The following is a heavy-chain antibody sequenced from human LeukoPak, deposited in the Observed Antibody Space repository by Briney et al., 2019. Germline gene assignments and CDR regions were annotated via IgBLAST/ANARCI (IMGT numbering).Heavy chain of an antibody. J-gene: IGHJ4*02. Sequence: SETLSLTCAVSGGSISTYYWSWIRQPPGKGPEWIAYIHSTGSTNYNPSLESRVTISVDTSKNYFSLKLNSVTAADTAVYYCARQDSSAYPADYWGQGTLVTVSS. V-gene: IGHV4-59*08. D-gene: IGHD3-22*01. CDR2: IHSTGST. CDR1: GGSISTYY. CDR3: ARQDSSAYPADY.